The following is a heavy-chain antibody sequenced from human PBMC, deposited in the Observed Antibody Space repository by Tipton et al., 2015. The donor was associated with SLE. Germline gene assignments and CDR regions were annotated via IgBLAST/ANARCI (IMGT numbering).Heavy chain of an antibody. D-gene: IGHD6-6*01. J-gene: IGHJ3*02. CDR2: IYYSGST. CDR1: GGSFSGYY. V-gene: IGHV4-39*01. CDR3: ARQGKSSSRAFDI. Sequence: TLSLTCAVYGGSFSGYYWGWIRQPPGKGLEWIGSIYYSGSTYYNPSLKSRVTISVDTSKNQFSLKLSSVTAADTAVYYCARQGKSSSRAFDIWGQGTMVTVSS.